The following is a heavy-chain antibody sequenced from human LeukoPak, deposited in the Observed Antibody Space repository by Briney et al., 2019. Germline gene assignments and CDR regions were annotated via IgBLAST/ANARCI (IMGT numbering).Heavy chain of an antibody. Sequence: SETLSLTCTVSGGSISSDGYYWTWIRQHPGKGLEWIGYIYYSGTTYYNPSLESRVTLSVDTSKNQFSLRLSSVTAADTAAYYCARYRDSGGRLAFDIWGQGTMATVSS. CDR1: GGSISSDGYY. V-gene: IGHV4-31*03. CDR2: IYYSGTT. J-gene: IGHJ3*02. D-gene: IGHD2-15*01. CDR3: ARYRDSGGRLAFDI.